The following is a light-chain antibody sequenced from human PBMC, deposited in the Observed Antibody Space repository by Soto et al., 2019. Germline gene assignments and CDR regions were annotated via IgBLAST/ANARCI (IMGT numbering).Light chain of an antibody. CDR1: SSNIGTGYD. Sequence: QSVLSQPPSVSGAPGQRVTISCTGSSSNIGTGYDVHWYQHLPGTAPKLLIYGNINRPSGVPDRFSGSKSGTSASLAINGLQAEDEADYYCQSYDSSLSGVVFGGGTKVTVL. CDR2: GNI. J-gene: IGLJ2*01. V-gene: IGLV1-40*01. CDR3: QSYDSSLSGVV.